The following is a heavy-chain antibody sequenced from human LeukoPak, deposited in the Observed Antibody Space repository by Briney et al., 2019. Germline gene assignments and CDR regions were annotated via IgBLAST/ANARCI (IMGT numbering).Heavy chain of an antibody. D-gene: IGHD2-15*01. CDR2: IRSKAYGGTT. CDR1: GFTFADYA. CDR3: GTAPRPVAWNWFDP. J-gene: IGHJ5*02. Sequence: GGSLRLSCRTSGFTFADYALSWFRQAPGKGLEWVGFIRSKAYGGTTENAASLKDRFTISRDDSTSVAYLHMKSLKTEDTAVYYCGTAPRPVAWNWFDPWGQGTLVTVSS. V-gene: IGHV3-49*03.